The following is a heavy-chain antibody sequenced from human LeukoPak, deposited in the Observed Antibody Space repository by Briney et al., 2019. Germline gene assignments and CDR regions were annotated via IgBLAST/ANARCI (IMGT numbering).Heavy chain of an antibody. D-gene: IGHD6-19*01. V-gene: IGHV3-23*01. CDR1: GYTFSSYA. J-gene: IGHJ4*02. Sequence: GGSLRLSCAASGYTFSSYAMSWVRQAPGKGLEWVSAISGSGGSTYYADSVKGRFTISRDNSKNTLYLQMNSLRAEDTAVYYCAKDYSSGWYYFDYWGQGTLVTVSS. CDR2: ISGSGGST. CDR3: AKDYSSGWYYFDY.